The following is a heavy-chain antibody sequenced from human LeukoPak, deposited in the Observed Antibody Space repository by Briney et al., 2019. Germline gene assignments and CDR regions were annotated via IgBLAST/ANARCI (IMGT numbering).Heavy chain of an antibody. D-gene: IGHD1-14*01. CDR2: TRNKANSYTT. J-gene: IGHJ3*01. CDR1: GFTFSDHY. V-gene: IGHV3-72*01. CDR3: ARAVGNGFDF. Sequence: GGSLRLSCAASGFTFSDHYMDWVRQAPGKGREWVGRTRNKANSYTTEYAASVKGRFTISRDDSKNSLYLQMNSLKTEDTAVYYCARAVGNGFDFWGQGTMVTVSS.